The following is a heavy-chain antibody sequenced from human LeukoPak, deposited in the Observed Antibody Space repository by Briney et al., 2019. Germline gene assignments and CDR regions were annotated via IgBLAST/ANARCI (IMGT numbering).Heavy chain of an antibody. Sequence: ASVKLSCTASGATVSSYAISWLRRSPGQRLEWRGGFIAIFGTANYAQKFQGRVTITAEESASTAYMELSSLRSEDTAVYYCARDCGSYYEWSDSCLPNDYWGQGTLITVSS. CDR1: GATVSSYA. V-gene: IGHV1-69*13. D-gene: IGHD1-26*01. CDR2: FIAIFGTA. J-gene: IGHJ4*02. CDR3: ARDCGSYYEWSDSCLPNDY.